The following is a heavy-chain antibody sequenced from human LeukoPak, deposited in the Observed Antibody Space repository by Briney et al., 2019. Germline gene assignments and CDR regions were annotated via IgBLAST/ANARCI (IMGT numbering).Heavy chain of an antibody. J-gene: IGHJ4*02. V-gene: IGHV3-23*01. CDR3: AKVSVCYGCYLDY. CDR2: INGAGDNT. Sequence: GGSLRLSCAASGYTFSSHGLTWVRQAPGKGLEWVSTINGAGDNTYYAETVKGRFTIFRDNSKNTLYLQMHSQRAEDTAIYYCAKVSVCYGCYLDYWGQGTLVTVS. D-gene: IGHD3-16*01. CDR1: GYTFSSHG.